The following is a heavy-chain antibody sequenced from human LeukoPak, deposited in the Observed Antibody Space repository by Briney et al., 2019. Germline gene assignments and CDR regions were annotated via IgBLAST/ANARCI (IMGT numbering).Heavy chain of an antibody. CDR2: ISWNSGSI. CDR3: AKALYSASYYYGMDV. D-gene: IGHD2-15*01. J-gene: IGHJ6*02. CDR1: GFTFDDYA. V-gene: IGHV3-9*01. Sequence: PGGSLRLSCAASGFTFDDYAMHWVRQAPGKGLEWVSGISWNSGSIGYADSVKGRFTISRDNAKNSLYLQMNSLRAEDTALYYCAKALYSASYYYGMDVWGQGTTVTVSS.